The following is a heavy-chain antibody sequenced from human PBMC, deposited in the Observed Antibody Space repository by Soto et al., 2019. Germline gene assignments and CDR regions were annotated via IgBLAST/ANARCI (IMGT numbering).Heavy chain of an antibody. CDR3: ARGGLWFPVNIAEAGFLDWFDP. CDR1: GYIFTDYY. V-gene: IGHV1-8*02. CDR2: INPNSGNT. J-gene: IGHJ5*02. D-gene: IGHD6-13*01. Sequence: ASVKVSFKASGYIFTDYYMHWVRQAPGQELGWMGRINPNSGNTGYAQKFQGRVTMTRNTSISTAYMELSSLRSEDTAVYYCARGGLWFPVNIAEAGFLDWFDPWGQGTLVTVSS.